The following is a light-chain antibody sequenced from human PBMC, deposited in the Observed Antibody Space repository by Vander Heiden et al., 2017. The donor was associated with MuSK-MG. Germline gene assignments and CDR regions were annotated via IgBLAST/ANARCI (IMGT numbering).Light chain of an antibody. Sequence: QSVLTQPPSVSRAPGQRVTISCTGSSSNIGARYDVHWYQQFPGTAPKRLISASTKRPSGVPDRFSGSKSGTSASLTITGLQAEDEADYYCQSYDYRLSGSRVFGTGTKVTVL. CDR2: AST. J-gene: IGLJ1*01. V-gene: IGLV1-40*01. CDR1: SSNIGARYD. CDR3: QSYDYRLSGSRV.